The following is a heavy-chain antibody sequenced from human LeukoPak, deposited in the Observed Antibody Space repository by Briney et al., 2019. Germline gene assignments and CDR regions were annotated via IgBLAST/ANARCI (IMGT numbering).Heavy chain of an antibody. CDR1: GGSISIYY. V-gene: IGHV4-4*07. Sequence: SETLSLTCTVSGGSISIYYWSWIRQPAGKVLEWIGRIYTSGSTNYNPSLKSRVTMSVDTSKNQFSLKLSSVTAADTAVYYCARVGNYYDSSGYYYFDYWGQGTLVTVSS. J-gene: IGHJ4*02. CDR3: ARVGNYYDSSGYYYFDY. D-gene: IGHD3-22*01. CDR2: IYTSGST.